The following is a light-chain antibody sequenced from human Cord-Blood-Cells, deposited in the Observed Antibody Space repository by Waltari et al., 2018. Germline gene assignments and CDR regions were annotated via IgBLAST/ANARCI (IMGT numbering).Light chain of an antibody. CDR3: QRSYSTPWT. CDR1: QSIRGY. V-gene: IGKV1-39*01. Sequence: ETQLAHSRSSLSASVGDRVTITCRASQSIRGYFNWDQQKPGKAPKHLLYAASSLQSGVPSRFSGSGSGTDFTLTISSLQPEDFATYFCQRSYSTPWTFGQGTKVEIK. CDR2: AAS. J-gene: IGKJ1*01.